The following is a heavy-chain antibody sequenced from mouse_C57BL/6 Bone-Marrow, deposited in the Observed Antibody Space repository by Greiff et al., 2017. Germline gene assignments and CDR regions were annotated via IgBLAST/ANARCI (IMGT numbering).Heavy chain of an antibody. J-gene: IGHJ2*01. D-gene: IGHD2-1*01. CDR1: GYSITSGYY. CDR2: ISYDGSN. CDR3: ASYYGNPVDY. Sequence: EVKLQESGPGLVKPSQSLSLTCSVTGYSITSGYYWNWIRQSPGNKLEWMGYISYDGSNNYNPSLKNRISITRDTSKNQFFLKLNSVTTEDTATYYCASYYGNPVDYWCQGTTLTVSS. V-gene: IGHV3-6*01.